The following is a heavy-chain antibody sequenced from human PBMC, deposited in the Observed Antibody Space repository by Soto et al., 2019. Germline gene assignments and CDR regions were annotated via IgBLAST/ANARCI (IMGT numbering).Heavy chain of an antibody. Sequence: SDTLSLTCTVPGGSISSYYWSWIRQPPGKGLEWIGYIYYSGSTNYNPSLKSRVTISVDTSKNQFSLKLSSVTAADTAVYYCARSYGGTLDYWGQGTLVTVS. CDR1: GGSISSYY. D-gene: IGHD4-17*01. J-gene: IGHJ4*02. CDR3: ARSYGGTLDY. CDR2: IYYSGST. V-gene: IGHV4-59*08.